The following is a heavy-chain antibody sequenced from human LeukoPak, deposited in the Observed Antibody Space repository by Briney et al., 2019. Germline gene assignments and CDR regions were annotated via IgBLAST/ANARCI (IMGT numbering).Heavy chain of an antibody. CDR1: GGSISSSSYY. J-gene: IGHJ4*02. V-gene: IGHV4-39*01. D-gene: IGHD3-22*01. CDR2: IYYSGYT. CDR3: ATHYYDSSGYYPWYFDY. Sequence: SETLSLTCTVSGGSISSSSYYWGWIRQPPGKGLEWIGSIYYSGYTYYDPSLKSRVTISVDTSKNQFSLKLSSVTAAGTAVYYCATHYYDSSGYYPWYFDYWGQGTLVTVSS.